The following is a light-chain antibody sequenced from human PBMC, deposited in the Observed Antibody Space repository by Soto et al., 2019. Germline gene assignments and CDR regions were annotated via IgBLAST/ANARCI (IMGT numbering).Light chain of an antibody. J-gene: IGLJ3*02. Sequence: PSVSGAPGQRVTISCTGSSSNIGAGYDVHWYQQLPGTAPKLLIYGNSNRPSGVPDRFSGSKSGTSASLAIAGLQAEDEADYYGQSYDSSLSGVFGGGTKVTVL. V-gene: IGLV1-40*01. CDR3: QSYDSSLSGV. CDR2: GNS. CDR1: SSNIGAGYD.